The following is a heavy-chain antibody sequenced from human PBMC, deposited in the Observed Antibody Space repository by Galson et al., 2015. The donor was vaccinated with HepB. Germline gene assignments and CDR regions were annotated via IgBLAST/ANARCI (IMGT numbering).Heavy chain of an antibody. Sequence: SVKVSCKASGGTFSNYFISWVRQAPGQGLEWMGGIIPMFATSNYSQIFQGRVTITVDESTSTAYMELSSLRCEDTAVYYCARCIGYSPRPRKDYSYYMDVWGKGTTVTVSS. J-gene: IGHJ6*03. CDR1: GGTFSNYF. CDR3: ARCIGYSPRPRKDYSYYMDV. D-gene: IGHD5-18*01. V-gene: IGHV1-69*13. CDR2: IIPMFATS.